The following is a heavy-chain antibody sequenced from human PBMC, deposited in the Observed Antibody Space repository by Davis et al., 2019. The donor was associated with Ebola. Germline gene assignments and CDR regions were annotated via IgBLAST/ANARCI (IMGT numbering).Heavy chain of an antibody. CDR1: GYTLSELS. V-gene: IGHV1-69*06. CDR2: IIPIFGTA. D-gene: IGHD3-22*01. J-gene: IGHJ4*02. Sequence: AASVKVSCKVSGYTLSELSLHWVRQAPGQGLEWMGGIIPIFGTANYAQKFQGRVTITADKSTSTAYMELSSLRSEDTAVYYCARERFRGLLLFDYWGQGTLVTVSS. CDR3: ARERFRGLLLFDY.